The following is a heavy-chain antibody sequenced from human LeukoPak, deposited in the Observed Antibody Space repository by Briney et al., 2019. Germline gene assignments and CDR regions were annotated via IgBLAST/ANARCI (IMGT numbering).Heavy chain of an antibody. CDR2: ISSSGSTI. J-gene: IGHJ4*02. Sequence: GGSLRLSCAASGFTFTSYGMHWVRQAPGKGLEWVSYISSSGSTIYYADSVKGRFTISRDNAKNSLYLQMNSLRAEDTAVYYCARDYSGYDSRDYFDYWGQGTLVTVSS. CDR3: ARDYSGYDSRDYFDY. D-gene: IGHD5-12*01. CDR1: GFTFTSYG. V-gene: IGHV3-48*04.